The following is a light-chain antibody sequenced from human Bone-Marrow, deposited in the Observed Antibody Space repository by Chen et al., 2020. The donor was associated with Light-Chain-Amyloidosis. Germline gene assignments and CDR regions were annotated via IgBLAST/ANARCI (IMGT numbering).Light chain of an antibody. CDR1: QTISSNY. CDR3: QQYGTAPLA. CDR2: GSS. V-gene: IGKV3-20*01. Sequence: EIVLTQSPGTLSLSPGEVANLSCRASQTISSNYLTWYQQKFGQAPRLLIYGSSSRATGIPDRFTGSGSGADFAVTINRLEPEDFAMYYCQQYGTAPLAFGGGTKVEI. J-gene: IGKJ4*01.